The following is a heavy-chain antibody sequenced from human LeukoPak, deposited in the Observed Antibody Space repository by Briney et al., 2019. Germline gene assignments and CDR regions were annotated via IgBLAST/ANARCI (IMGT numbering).Heavy chain of an antibody. D-gene: IGHD6-13*01. J-gene: IGHJ5*02. CDR1: GYSFSNYW. Sequence: PGESLKISCKGSGYSFSNYWIVWVRQMPGKGLEWMGIIYPGDSETRYSPSFQGQVTISADKSISTAYLQWNSLKASDTAMYYCARKPSSSWCNWFDPWGQGTLVTVSS. V-gene: IGHV5-51*01. CDR2: IYPGDSET. CDR3: ARKPSSSWCNWFDP.